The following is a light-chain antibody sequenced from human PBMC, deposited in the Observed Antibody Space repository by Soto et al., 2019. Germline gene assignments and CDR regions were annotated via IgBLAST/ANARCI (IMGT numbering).Light chain of an antibody. CDR2: ASS. CDR3: QQANSFPRT. J-gene: IGKJ3*01. CDR1: QDVGNW. Sequence: DIQMTQSPSSVSASVGDRVSITCRASQDVGNWLAWYQQKPGKAPKLLISASSSLQSGVPSRFSGSGSGTDFTLTINNLQPEDFATYYCQQANSFPRTFGPGTKVDI. V-gene: IGKV1-12*01.